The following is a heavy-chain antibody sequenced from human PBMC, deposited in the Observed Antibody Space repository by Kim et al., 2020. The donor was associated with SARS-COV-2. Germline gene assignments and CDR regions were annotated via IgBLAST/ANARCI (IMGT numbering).Heavy chain of an antibody. Sequence: DGSNNYYADTVKGRFTISRDNSKNTLYLQMNSLRAEDTAVYYCAKGSMDVWGQGTTVTVSS. J-gene: IGHJ6*02. D-gene: IGHD3-10*01. V-gene: IGHV3-30*02. CDR2: DGSNN. CDR3: AKGSMDV.